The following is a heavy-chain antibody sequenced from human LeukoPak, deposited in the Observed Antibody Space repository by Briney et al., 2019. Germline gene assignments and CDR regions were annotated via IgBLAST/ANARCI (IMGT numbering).Heavy chain of an antibody. V-gene: IGHV1-69*13. CDR1: GGTFSSYA. CDR3: ARVYLKRDYYDSSAYFSFDY. CDR2: IIPIFGTA. J-gene: IGHJ4*02. D-gene: IGHD3-22*01. Sequence: SVKVSCKASGGTFSSYAISWVRQAPGQGLEWMGGIIPIFGTANYAQKFQGRVTITADESTSTAYMELSSLRSEDTAVYYCARVYLKRDYYDSSAYFSFDYWGQGTLVTVSS.